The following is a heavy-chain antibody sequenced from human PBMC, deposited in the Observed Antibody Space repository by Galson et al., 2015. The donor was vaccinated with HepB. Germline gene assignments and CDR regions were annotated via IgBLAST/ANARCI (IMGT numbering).Heavy chain of an antibody. D-gene: IGHD3/OR15-3a*01. Sequence: SLRLSCAPSGFALNSYSVNWIRQAPGKGLEWVASITSSSSYIHYVDSVKGRFTISRDNAKNVMDLQMNALRDDDTAVYYCVRGLYEFWGGYRPDTFDLWGPGKMVTVS. CDR3: VRGLYEFWGGYRPDTFDL. J-gene: IGHJ3*01. CDR1: GFALNSYS. CDR2: ITSSSSYI. V-gene: IGHV3-21*06.